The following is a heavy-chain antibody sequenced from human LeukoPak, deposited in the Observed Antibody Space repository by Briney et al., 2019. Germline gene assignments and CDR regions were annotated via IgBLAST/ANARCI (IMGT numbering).Heavy chain of an antibody. V-gene: IGHV4-4*02. J-gene: IGHJ3*02. Sequence: SETLSLTCAVSGGSLSSSNWWSWVRQPPGKGLEWIGEIYHSGSTNYNPSLKSRVTISVDKSKNQFSLKLSSVTAADTAVYYCARDGDSGSYDAFDIWGQGTMVTVSS. CDR2: IYHSGST. D-gene: IGHD3-10*01. CDR1: GGSLSSSNW. CDR3: ARDGDSGSYDAFDI.